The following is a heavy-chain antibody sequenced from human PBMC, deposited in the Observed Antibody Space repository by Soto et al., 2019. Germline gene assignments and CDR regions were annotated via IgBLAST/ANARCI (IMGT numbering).Heavy chain of an antibody. D-gene: IGHD2-21*02. CDR3: ASPHTPPDIVATIYCGGDCSPTHYYYYYGMDV. CDR2: IIPIFGTA. J-gene: IGHJ6*02. Sequence: SVKVSCKASGGTFSSYAISWVRQAPGQGLEWMGGIIPIFGTANYAQKFQGRVTITADESTSTAYMELSSLRSEDTAVYYCASPHTPPDIVATIYCGGDCSPTHYYYYYGMDVWGQGTTVTVSS. V-gene: IGHV1-69*13. CDR1: GGTFSSYA.